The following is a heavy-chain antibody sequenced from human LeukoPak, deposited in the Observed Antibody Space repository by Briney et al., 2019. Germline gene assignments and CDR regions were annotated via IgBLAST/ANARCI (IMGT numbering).Heavy chain of an antibody. Sequence: GGSLRLSCAASGFTFDDYAMHWVRHAPGKGLEWVSGISWNSGSIGYADSVKGRFTISRDNAKNSLYLQMNSLRAEDTALYYCAKDRRYDSSGYVDYWGQGTLVTVSS. CDR2: ISWNSGSI. CDR1: GFTFDDYA. D-gene: IGHD3-22*01. CDR3: AKDRRYDSSGYVDY. V-gene: IGHV3-9*01. J-gene: IGHJ4*02.